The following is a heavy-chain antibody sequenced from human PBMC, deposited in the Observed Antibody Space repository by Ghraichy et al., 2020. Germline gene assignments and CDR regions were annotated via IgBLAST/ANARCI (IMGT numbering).Heavy chain of an antibody. Sequence: GGSLRLSCAASGFTFSSYWMSWVRQAPGKGLEWVANIKQDGSEKYYVDSVKGRFTISRDNAKNSLYLQMNSLRAEDTAVYYCARIYDYGDYVDDNFDYWGQGTLVTVSS. V-gene: IGHV3-7*03. J-gene: IGHJ4*02. D-gene: IGHD4-17*01. CDR3: ARIYDYGDYVDDNFDY. CDR2: IKQDGSEK. CDR1: GFTFSSYW.